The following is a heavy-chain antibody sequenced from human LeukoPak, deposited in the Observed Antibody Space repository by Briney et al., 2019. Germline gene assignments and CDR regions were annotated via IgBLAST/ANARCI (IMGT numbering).Heavy chain of an antibody. V-gene: IGHV3-7*04. CDR2: IKQDGSEK. Sequence: GGSLRLSCVVSGFTFSNYCMSWVRQAPGKGLEWVATIKQDGSEKFYVDSVKGRFTISRDNAKKSLYLQVNSLRAEDTAVYYCARVSSSYSSGWVYFDSWGQGTLVTVSS. CDR1: GFTFSNYC. CDR3: ARVSSSYSSGWVYFDS. D-gene: IGHD6-19*01. J-gene: IGHJ4*02.